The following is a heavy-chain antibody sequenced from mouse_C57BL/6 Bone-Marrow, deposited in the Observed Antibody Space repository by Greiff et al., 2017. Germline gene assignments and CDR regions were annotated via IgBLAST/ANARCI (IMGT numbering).Heavy chain of an antibody. CDR3: ARSSYYDYAMDY. CDR2: ISSGSSTI. CDR1: GFTFSDYG. D-gene: IGHD1-1*01. J-gene: IGHJ4*01. V-gene: IGHV5-17*01. Sequence: EVKLVESGGGLVKPGGSLKLSCAASGFTFSDYGMHWVRQAPEKGLEWVAYISSGSSTIYYADTVKGRFTLSRDNAKNTLFLQMTSLRSEDTAMYYCARSSYYDYAMDYWGQGTSVTVSS.